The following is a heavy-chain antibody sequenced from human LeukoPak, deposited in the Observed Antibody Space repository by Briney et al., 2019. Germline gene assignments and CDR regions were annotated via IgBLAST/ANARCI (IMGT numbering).Heavy chain of an antibody. V-gene: IGHV1-2*04. CDR2: INPNSGGT. CDR3: ARADGSGSFYGMDV. D-gene: IGHD3-10*01. J-gene: IGHJ6*02. Sequence: GASVSVSCKASGYTLTGYYMHWVRQAPGQGLEWMGWINPNSGGTNYAQKFQGWVTMTRDTSISTAYMELSRLRSDDTAVYYCARADGSGSFYGMDVWGQGTTVTVSS. CDR1: GYTLTGYY.